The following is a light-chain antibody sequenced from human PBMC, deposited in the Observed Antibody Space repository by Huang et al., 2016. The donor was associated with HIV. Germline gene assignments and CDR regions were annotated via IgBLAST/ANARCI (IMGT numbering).Light chain of an antibody. V-gene: IGKV3-11*01. CDR3: QKRNSWPLT. J-gene: IGKJ4*01. Sequence: EIVLTQSPATLSVSPGESVTLSCRASQSVNSYLAWYQQKSGQAPRLLIYDSSNRATGVPARFTGSGSGTDFTLTISTLEREDFAMYYCQKRNSWPLTFGGGTKVEIK. CDR2: DSS. CDR1: QSVNSY.